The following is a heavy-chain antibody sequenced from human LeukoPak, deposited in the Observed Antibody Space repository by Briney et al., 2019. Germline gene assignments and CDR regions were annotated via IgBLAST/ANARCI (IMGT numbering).Heavy chain of an antibody. CDR1: EFIFSSYA. V-gene: IGHV3-21*01. J-gene: IGHJ5*02. CDR3: ARDQSSVAGTTYNWFDP. CDR2: ISGSSSYI. D-gene: IGHD6-19*01. Sequence: PGGSLRLSCAASEFIFSSYAMTWVRQAPGRGLEWVSSISGSSSYIYYADSVKGRFTISRDNAKNSLYLQMNSLRAEDTAVYYCARDQSSVAGTTYNWFDPWGQGTLVTVSS.